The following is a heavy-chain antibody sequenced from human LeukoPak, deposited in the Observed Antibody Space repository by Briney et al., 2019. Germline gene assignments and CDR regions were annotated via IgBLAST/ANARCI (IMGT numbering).Heavy chain of an antibody. V-gene: IGHV3-48*04. Sequence: GGSLRLSCAASGFTFSTFSMNWVRQAPGKGLEWISYISGSSDAIFYADSVKGRFTISRDNAKNSLYLQMNSLRAEDTAVYYCATAPITMVRGASFDYWGQGTLVTVSS. D-gene: IGHD3-10*01. CDR2: ISGSSDAI. CDR3: ATAPITMVRGASFDY. J-gene: IGHJ4*02. CDR1: GFTFSTFS.